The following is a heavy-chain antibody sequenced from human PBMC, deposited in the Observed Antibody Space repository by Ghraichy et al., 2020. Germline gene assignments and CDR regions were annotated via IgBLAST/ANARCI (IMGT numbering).Heavy chain of an antibody. D-gene: IGHD6-13*01. V-gene: IGHV4-34*01. CDR3: ARGRQLVRPLNPPCFDY. J-gene: IGHJ4*02. CDR2: INHSGST. Sequence: SETLSLTCAVYGGSFSGYYWSWIRQPPGKGLEWIGEINHSGSTNYNPSLKSRVTISVDTSKNQFSLKLSSVTAADTAVYYCARGRQLVRPLNPPCFDYWGQGTLVTVSS. CDR1: GGSFSGYY.